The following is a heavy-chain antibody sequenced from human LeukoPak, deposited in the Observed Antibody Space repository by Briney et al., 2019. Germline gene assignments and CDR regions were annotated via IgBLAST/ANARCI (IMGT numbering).Heavy chain of an antibody. Sequence: PGGSRRLSCAASGFSFSSNGMHWVRQAPGMGLEWVAYIRYDGGKKYHADSVKGRFTISRDNPKNTLYLQMNSLRAEDTAVYYCAKREDGSGRNYDMDVWGQGTTVTVSS. CDR2: IRYDGGKK. V-gene: IGHV3-30*02. CDR3: AKREDGSGRNYDMDV. J-gene: IGHJ6*02. CDR1: GFSFSSNG. D-gene: IGHD3-10*01.